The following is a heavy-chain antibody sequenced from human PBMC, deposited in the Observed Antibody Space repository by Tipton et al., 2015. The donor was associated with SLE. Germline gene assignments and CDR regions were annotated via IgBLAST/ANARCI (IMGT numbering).Heavy chain of an antibody. CDR2: IYYTGTT. CDR1: GGSNINYY. J-gene: IGHJ4*02. V-gene: IGHV4-59*12. Sequence: TLSLTCTVSGGSNINYYWNWIRQTPGKGLEWIGNIYYTGTTNSNPSLKSRVTLSVDTSKNQISLNLNSVTAADTAMYYCARLPEYYFDAWGQGTLVTVSS. CDR3: ARLPEYYFDA.